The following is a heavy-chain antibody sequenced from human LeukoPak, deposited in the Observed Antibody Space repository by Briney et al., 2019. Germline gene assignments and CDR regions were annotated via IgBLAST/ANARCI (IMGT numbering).Heavy chain of an antibody. CDR3: ARADYYDSSGYLGAFDI. V-gene: IGHV4-39*07. CDR2: MYHNGST. J-gene: IGHJ3*02. Sequence: SETLSLTCTVSGGSISSISYYWGWIRQPPGKGLEWIGSMYHNGSTYYNPSLKSRVTISVDTSKNQFSLKLSSVTAADTAVYYCARADYYDSSGYLGAFDIWGQGTMVTVSS. CDR1: GGSISSISYY. D-gene: IGHD3-22*01.